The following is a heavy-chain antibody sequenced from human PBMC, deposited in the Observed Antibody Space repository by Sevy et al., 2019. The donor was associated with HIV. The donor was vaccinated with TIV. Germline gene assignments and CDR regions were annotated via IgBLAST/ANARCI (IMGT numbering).Heavy chain of an antibody. CDR3: AREFGRDAFDI. Sequence: GGSLRLSCAASGFTFSNYEMNWVRQAPGKGLEWISYITGSGNIIHYADSVKGRFTISRDNAKNSLNLQMNSLRTEDTAIYYCAREFGRDAFDIWGQGTMVTVS. CDR2: ITGSGNII. D-gene: IGHD1-26*01. J-gene: IGHJ3*02. V-gene: IGHV3-48*03. CDR1: GFTFSNYE.